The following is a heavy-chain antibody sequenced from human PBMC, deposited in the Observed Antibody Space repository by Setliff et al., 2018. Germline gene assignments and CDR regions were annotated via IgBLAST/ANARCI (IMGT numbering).Heavy chain of an antibody. CDR3: AERLDGSGSHYSTLYH. V-gene: IGHV3-23*01. Sequence: PGGSLSLSCAASGFAFDNFAMNWVRQAPGKGLEWVAALTPNGAYTYYADSVRGRFTIFRDNPRNTLYLQMNSLSAEDTAVYYCAERLDGSGSHYSTLYHWGPGTLVTV. J-gene: IGHJ1*01. CDR2: LTPNGAYT. D-gene: IGHD3-10*01. CDR1: GFAFDNFA.